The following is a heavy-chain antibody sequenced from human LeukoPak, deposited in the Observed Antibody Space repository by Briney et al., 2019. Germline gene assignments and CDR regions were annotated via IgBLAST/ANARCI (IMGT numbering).Heavy chain of an antibody. CDR3: ARDPGVLWFGNYGMDV. J-gene: IGHJ6*02. D-gene: IGHD3-10*01. Sequence: GGSLRLSCAASGFTFNSYAMSWVRQAPGKGLEWVSVIYSGGSTYYADSVKGRFTISRDNSKNTLYLQMNSLRAEDTAVYYCARDPGVLWFGNYGMDVWGQGTTVTVSS. CDR2: IYSGGST. CDR1: GFTFNSYA. V-gene: IGHV3-53*01.